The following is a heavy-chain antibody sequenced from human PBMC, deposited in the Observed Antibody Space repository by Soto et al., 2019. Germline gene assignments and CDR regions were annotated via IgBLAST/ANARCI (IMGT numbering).Heavy chain of an antibody. CDR3: ARDGCSGSNCLNWFEP. D-gene: IGHD2-15*01. Sequence: PGGSLRLSCAASGFTFSSYSMNWVRQAPGKGLEWVSYISSSSTTKYYADSVKGRFTISRDNAKNSLYLQMNSLRAEDTAVYYCARDGCSGSNCLNWFEPWGQGTLVTV. V-gene: IGHV3-48*01. J-gene: IGHJ5*02. CDR2: ISSSSTTK. CDR1: GFTFSSYS.